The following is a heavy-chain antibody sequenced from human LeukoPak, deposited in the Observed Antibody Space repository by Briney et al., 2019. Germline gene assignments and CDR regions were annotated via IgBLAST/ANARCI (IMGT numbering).Heavy chain of an antibody. CDR1: GYSISSGYY. Sequence: SETLSLTCAVSGYSISSGYYWGWIRQPPGKGLEWIGSIYHSGSTYYNPSLKSRVTISVDTSKNQFSLKLSSVTAADTAVHYCARTDYNGSGSFFYWGQGTLVTVSS. CDR3: ARTDYNGSGSFFY. J-gene: IGHJ4*02. D-gene: IGHD3-10*01. V-gene: IGHV4-38-2*01. CDR2: IYHSGST.